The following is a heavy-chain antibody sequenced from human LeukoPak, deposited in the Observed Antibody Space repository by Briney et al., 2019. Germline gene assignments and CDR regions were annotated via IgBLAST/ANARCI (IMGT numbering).Heavy chain of an antibody. Sequence: ASVKVPCRASGYTFTDYYNHRVRQAPGQGLEWMGWINPKSGGTNYAQKFQRRVTMTRDTSISTAYMGLSRLRSDDTAVYYCAGYGSWFDPGGQGSLVTLS. V-gene: IGHV1-2*02. CDR2: INPKSGGT. J-gene: IGHJ5*02. CDR3: AGYGSWFDP. D-gene: IGHD4-17*01. CDR1: GYTFTDYY.